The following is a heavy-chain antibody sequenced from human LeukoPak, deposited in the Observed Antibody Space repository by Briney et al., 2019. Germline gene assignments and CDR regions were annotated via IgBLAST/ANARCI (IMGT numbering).Heavy chain of an antibody. CDR2: IKYDESEK. CDR3: ARDGYEPGLYFDY. D-gene: IGHD1-14*01. J-gene: IGHJ4*02. V-gene: IGHV3-7*03. CDR1: GFSFRSYW. Sequence: PGGSLRLSCVASGFSFRSYWMNWVRQAPGKGLEWVANIKYDESEKYSVGGRFTISRDNAKNSLYLQIDSLRAGDTAMYYCARDGYEPGLYFDYWGQGTLVTVSS.